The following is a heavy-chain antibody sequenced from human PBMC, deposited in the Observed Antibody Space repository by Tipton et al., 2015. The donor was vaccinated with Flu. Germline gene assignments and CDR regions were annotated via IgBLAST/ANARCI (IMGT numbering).Heavy chain of an antibody. CDR3: ARVSPRRVTAIVVAMLPEGYFDY. CDR1: GGSISSGGEY. V-gene: IGHV4-31*02. CDR2: IYYSGGT. Sequence: LRLSCSVSGGSISSGGEYWTWIRQHPGKGLEWIASIYYSGGTYYNPSLESRVTMSVDTSKNQFSVSLTSVTAADTAVYYCARVSPRRVTAIVVAMLPEGYFDYWGQGTHVIVSP. D-gene: IGHD3-22*01. J-gene: IGHJ4*02.